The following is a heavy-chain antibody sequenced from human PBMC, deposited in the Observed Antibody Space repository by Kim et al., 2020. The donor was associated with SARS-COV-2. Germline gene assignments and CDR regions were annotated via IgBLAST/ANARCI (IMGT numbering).Heavy chain of an antibody. D-gene: IGHD2-2*01. Sequence: DSVTGRFTISRDNYKNTLSLQMNSLRAEDTAVYYCAREYGSCTSCCNFDYWGQGTLVTVSS. CDR3: AREYGSCTSCCNFDY. J-gene: IGHJ4*02. V-gene: IGHV3-30*07.